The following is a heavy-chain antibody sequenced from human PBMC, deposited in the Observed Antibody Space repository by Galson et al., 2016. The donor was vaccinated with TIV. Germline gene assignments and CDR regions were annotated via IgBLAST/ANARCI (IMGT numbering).Heavy chain of an antibody. CDR2: IRSNTDGGTP. CDR1: GFTFSNAW. J-gene: IGHJ4*02. D-gene: IGHD3-16*01. V-gene: IGHV3-15*05. Sequence: SLRLSCAASGFTFSNAWMSWVRQAPGKGLEWVGRIRSNTDGGTPDYAAPVKGRFTISRDDSENTLYLQVNSLKTEDTAMYYCTTGLSRGSDYWGQGTLVTVSS. CDR3: TTGLSRGSDY.